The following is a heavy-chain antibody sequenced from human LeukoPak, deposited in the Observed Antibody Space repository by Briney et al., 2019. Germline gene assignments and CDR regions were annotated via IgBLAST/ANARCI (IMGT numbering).Heavy chain of an antibody. D-gene: IGHD1-26*01. J-gene: IGHJ3*02. CDR2: INPNSGGT. CDR1: GYTFTDFY. V-gene: IGHV1-2*02. Sequence: ASVKVSCKASGYTFTDFYMHWVRQAPGQGLEWMGWINPNSGGTKYLQKFQGRVTLTRDTSISTAYMELTRLASDDTAVYYCAREPLTIVGASDASDIWGQGTMVAVSS. CDR3: AREPLTIVGASDASDI.